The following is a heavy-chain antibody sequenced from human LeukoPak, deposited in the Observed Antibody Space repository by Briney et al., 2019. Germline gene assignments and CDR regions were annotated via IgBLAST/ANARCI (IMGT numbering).Heavy chain of an antibody. J-gene: IGHJ2*01. CDR3: GSVRLGVSFFFDL. D-gene: IGHD1-26*01. CDR2: VYNTGRI. V-gene: IGHV4-59*01. Sequence: PSETLSLTCAVSSVSITSYNWNWIRQSPGGRREWVGFVYNTGRITYNPSLKSRLSMSVDTSKSQVSLKLTSVTAADTAVYYAGSVRLGVSFFFDLWGRGTLVTVSS. CDR1: SVSITSYN.